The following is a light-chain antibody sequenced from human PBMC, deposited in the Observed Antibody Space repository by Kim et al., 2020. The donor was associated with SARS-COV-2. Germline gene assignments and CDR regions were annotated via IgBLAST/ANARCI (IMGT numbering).Light chain of an antibody. V-gene: IGLV3-19*01. J-gene: IGLJ2*01. CDR2: GKR. CDR1: TLRTYY. Sequence: GQTVRITSQGDTLRTYYPSWYQQKPGQAPLLVMFGKRNRPSGIPDRFSASGSGNTASLTIAGAEAEDEADYYCNGRSSSGNHLVFGGGTQLTVL. CDR3: NGRSSSGNHLV.